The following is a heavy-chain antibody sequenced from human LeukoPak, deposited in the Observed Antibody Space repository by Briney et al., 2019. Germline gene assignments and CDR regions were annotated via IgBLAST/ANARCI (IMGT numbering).Heavy chain of an antibody. CDR2: ISTYKGNT. CDR1: GYTFTNYD. J-gene: IGHJ4*02. Sequence: ASVKVSCRASGYTFTNYDISWVRQAPGQGLEWMGWISTYKGNTKYAQKFQGRVSVTTDTSTSTAYMELRSLTSDDTAVYYCARDRDWNLDYWGRGTLVTVSS. V-gene: IGHV1-18*01. D-gene: IGHD3/OR15-3a*01. CDR3: ARDRDWNLDY.